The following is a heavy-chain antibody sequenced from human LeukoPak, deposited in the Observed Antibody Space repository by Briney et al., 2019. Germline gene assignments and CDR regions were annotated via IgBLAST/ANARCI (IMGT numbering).Heavy chain of an antibody. Sequence: PSETLSLTCAVYGGSFSGYYWSWIRQPPGKGLEWIGEINHSGRTNYNPSLKSRVTISVDTSKKQFSLKLSSVTAADTAVYYCARVSRGYSYGSFDYWGQGTLVTVSS. V-gene: IGHV4-34*01. CDR1: GGSFSGYY. CDR2: INHSGRT. CDR3: ARVSRGYSYGSFDY. D-gene: IGHD5-18*01. J-gene: IGHJ4*02.